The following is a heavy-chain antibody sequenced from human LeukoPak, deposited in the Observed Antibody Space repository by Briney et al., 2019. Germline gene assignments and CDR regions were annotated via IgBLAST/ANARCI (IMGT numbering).Heavy chain of an antibody. Sequence: GGSLRLSCAASGFTFSSYAMGWVRQAPGKGLEWVSAISGSGGSTYYADSVKGRFTISRDNSKNMLYLQMNSLRAEDTAVYYCAKDLFWQLGPDYWGQGTLVTVSS. D-gene: IGHD6-6*01. J-gene: IGHJ4*02. CDR3: AKDLFWQLGPDY. CDR2: ISGSGGST. CDR1: GFTFSSYA. V-gene: IGHV3-23*01.